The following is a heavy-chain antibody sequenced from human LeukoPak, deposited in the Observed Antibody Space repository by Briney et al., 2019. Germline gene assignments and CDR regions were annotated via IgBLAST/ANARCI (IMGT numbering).Heavy chain of an antibody. CDR1: GFTFGDYA. V-gene: IGHV3-49*04. D-gene: IGHD3-10*01. J-gene: IGHJ5*01. Sequence: PGGSLRLSCTASGFTFGDYAMSWVRQAPGKGLEWVGFIRSKAYGGTTEYAASVKGRFTISRDDSKSIAYLQMNSLRADDTAVYYCARSLLWFGANLIWFDSWGQGTLVTVSS. CDR3: ARSLLWFGANLIWFDS. CDR2: IRSKAYGGTT.